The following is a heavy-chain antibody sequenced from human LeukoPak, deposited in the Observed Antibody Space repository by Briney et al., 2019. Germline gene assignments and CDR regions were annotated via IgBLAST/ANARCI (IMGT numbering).Heavy chain of an antibody. CDR3: AKVESLAARIYYYYMDV. J-gene: IGHJ6*03. D-gene: IGHD6-6*01. CDR2: ISGSGGST. V-gene: IGHV3-23*01. CDR1: GFTFSSYA. Sequence: KAGGSLRLSCAASGFTFSSYAMSWVRQAPGKGLEWVSAISGSGGSTYYADSVKGRFTISRDNSKNTLYLQMNSLRAEDTAVYYCAKVESLAARIYYYYMDVWGKGTTVTVSS.